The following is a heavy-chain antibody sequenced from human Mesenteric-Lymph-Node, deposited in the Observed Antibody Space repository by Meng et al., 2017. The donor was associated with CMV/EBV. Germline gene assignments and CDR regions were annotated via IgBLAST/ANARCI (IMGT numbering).Heavy chain of an antibody. CDR3: TRDLNIVVVPAEGNWFDP. D-gene: IGHD2-2*01. J-gene: IGHJ5*02. CDR2: IRSKAYGGTT. V-gene: IGHV3-49*04. CDR1: GFTFGDYA. Sequence: GGSLRLSCTASGFTFGDYAMSWVRQAPGKGLEWVGFIRSKAYGGTTEYAASVKGRFTISRDDSKSIAYLQMNSLKTEDTAVYYCTRDLNIVVVPAEGNWFDPWGQGTLVTVSS.